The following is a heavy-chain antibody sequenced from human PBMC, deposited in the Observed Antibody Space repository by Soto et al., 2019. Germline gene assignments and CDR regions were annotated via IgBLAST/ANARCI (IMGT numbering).Heavy chain of an antibody. Sequence: GGSLRLSCAASGFTFSSYAMSWVRQAPGKGLEWVSAISGSGGSTYYADSVKGRFTISRDNSKNTLYLQMNSLRAEDTAVYYCAKGGGTYYYDSSGYPSNFDYWGQGTLVTVSS. V-gene: IGHV3-23*01. D-gene: IGHD3-22*01. CDR3: AKGGGTYYYDSSGYPSNFDY. CDR1: GFTFSSYA. J-gene: IGHJ4*02. CDR2: ISGSGGST.